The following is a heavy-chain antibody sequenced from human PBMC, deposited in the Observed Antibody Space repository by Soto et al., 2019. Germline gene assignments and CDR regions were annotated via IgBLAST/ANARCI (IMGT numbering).Heavy chain of an antibody. CDR3: ARXRGIAAAGTHYYYGMDV. V-gene: IGHV1-2*04. CDR2: INPNSGGT. CDR1: GYTFTGYY. Sequence: ASVKVSCKASGYTFTGYYMHWVRQAPGQGLEWMGWINPNSGGTNYAQKFQGWVTMTRDTSISTAYMELSRLRSDDTAVYYCARXRGIAAAGTHYYYGMDVWGQGTTVTVSS. D-gene: IGHD6-13*01. J-gene: IGHJ6*02.